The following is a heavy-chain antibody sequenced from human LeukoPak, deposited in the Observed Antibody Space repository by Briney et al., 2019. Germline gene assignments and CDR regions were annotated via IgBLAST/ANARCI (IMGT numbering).Heavy chain of an antibody. CDR1: GGTFSSYA. V-gene: IGHV1-69*04. Sequence: GASVKVFCKASGGTFSSYAISWVRQAPGQGLEWMGRIIPMLGIPNYAQKFQGRVTFTADRSTNTAYMALSSLRSEDTAVYYCARHSSRESFYDFDSWGQGALIIVSS. CDR2: IIPMLGIP. D-gene: IGHD3-16*01. J-gene: IGHJ4*02. CDR3: ARHSSRESFYDFDS.